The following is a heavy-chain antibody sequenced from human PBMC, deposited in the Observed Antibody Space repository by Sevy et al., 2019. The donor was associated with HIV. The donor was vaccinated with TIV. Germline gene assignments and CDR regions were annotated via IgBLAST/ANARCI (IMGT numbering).Heavy chain of an antibody. CDR2: INGDGKTT. Sequence: GGSLRLSCAASGFTFSSYWMHWVRQAPGERPVWVSRINGDGKTTTYADSVKGRFTISRDNGKNTVYLQMDSLRAEDMAVYDCARPTDISIGFPFDSWGQGTLVTVSS. D-gene: IGHD2-15*01. CDR1: GFTFSSYW. CDR3: ARPTDISIGFPFDS. V-gene: IGHV3-74*03. J-gene: IGHJ4*02.